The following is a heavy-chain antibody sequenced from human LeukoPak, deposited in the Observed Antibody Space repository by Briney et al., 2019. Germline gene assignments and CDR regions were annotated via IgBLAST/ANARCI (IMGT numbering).Heavy chain of an antibody. V-gene: IGHV1-2*02. J-gene: IGHJ3*02. Sequence: ASVKVSCKASGYTFTSYYMHWVRQAPGQGLEWMGWINPNSGGTNYAQKFQGRVTMTRDTSISTAYMELSRLRSDDTAVYYCARDYYGSGSYYRAFDIWGQGTMVTVSS. D-gene: IGHD3-10*01. CDR3: ARDYYGSGSYYRAFDI. CDR2: INPNSGGT. CDR1: GYTFTSYY.